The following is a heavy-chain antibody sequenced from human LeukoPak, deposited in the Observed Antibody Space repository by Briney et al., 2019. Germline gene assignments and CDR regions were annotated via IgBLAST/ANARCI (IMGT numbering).Heavy chain of an antibody. J-gene: IGHJ5*02. CDR3: ARDSRPYYDILTGYYRGGWFDP. CDR2: IYYSGST. CDR1: GVSISSYY. V-gene: IGHV4-59*12. D-gene: IGHD3-9*01. Sequence: SETLSLTCTVSGVSISSYYWSWIRQPPGKGLEWIGSIYYSGSTYYNPSLKSRVTISVDTSKNQFSLKLSSVTAADTAVYYCARDSRPYYDILTGYYRGGWFDPWGQGTLVTVSS.